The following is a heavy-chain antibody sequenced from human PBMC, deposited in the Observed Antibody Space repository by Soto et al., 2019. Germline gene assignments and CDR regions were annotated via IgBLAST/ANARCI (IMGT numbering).Heavy chain of an antibody. V-gene: IGHV3-30*18. CDR1: GFTFSSYG. J-gene: IGHJ3*02. CDR3: ANIPSYYDILDAFDI. Sequence: GGSLRLSCAASGFTFSSYGMHWVRQAPGKGLEWVAVISYDGSNKYYADSVKGRFTISRDNSKNTLYLQMNSLRAEDTAVYYCANIPSYYDILDAFDIWGQGTMVTVS. CDR2: ISYDGSNK. D-gene: IGHD3-22*01.